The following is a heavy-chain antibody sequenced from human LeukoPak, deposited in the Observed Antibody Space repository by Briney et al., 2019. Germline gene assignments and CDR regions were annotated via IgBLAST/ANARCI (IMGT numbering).Heavy chain of an antibody. V-gene: IGHV1-3*03. CDR3: ASALMTTEAFDP. CDR2: INAGNGNT. D-gene: IGHD4-17*01. CDR1: GYTFTSYT. Sequence: ASVKVSCKASGYTFTSYTIHWVRQAPGQRLEWMGWINAGNGNTKYSQEFQDRVTITRDTSASTAYMELSSLRSEDTAVYYCASALMTTEAFDPWGQGTLVTVSS. J-gene: IGHJ5*02.